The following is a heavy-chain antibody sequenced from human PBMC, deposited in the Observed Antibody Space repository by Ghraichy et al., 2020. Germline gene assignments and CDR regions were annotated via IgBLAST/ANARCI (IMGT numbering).Heavy chain of an antibody. CDR1: GLIFSDAW. CDR3: TTLSMTVTHGGDY. CDR2: IKTRSSGVTT. V-gene: IGHV3-15*01. J-gene: IGHJ4*02. Sequence: GGSLRLSCAASGLIFSDAWMSWVRQAPGRGLEWVGRIKTRSSGVTTDYAAPVKGRFTISRDDYEKTLYLQMNGLKTDDTGVYYCTTLSMTVTHGGDYWGRGTLVTV. D-gene: IGHD4-17*01.